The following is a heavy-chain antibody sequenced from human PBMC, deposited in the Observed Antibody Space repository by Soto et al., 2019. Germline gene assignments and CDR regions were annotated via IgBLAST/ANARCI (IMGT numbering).Heavy chain of an antibody. CDR3: ARDLRMITFGSHSS. V-gene: IGHV4-4*02. J-gene: IGHJ4*02. Sequence: PSETLSLTCAVSGGTISSIDGWSWVRQPPGKGLEWIGEIYHSGSTNYNPSLKSRVTISVDKSKNQFSLKLSSVTAADTAVYYCARDLRMITFGSHSSWGQGPLVTVSS. CDR1: GGTISSIDG. CDR2: IYHSGST. D-gene: IGHD3-16*01.